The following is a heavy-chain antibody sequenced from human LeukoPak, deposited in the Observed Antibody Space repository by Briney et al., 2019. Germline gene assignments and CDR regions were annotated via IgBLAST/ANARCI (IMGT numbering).Heavy chain of an antibody. J-gene: IGHJ4*02. CDR3: AKRDSKSSGYSFDH. CDR2: IPYDGAYK. D-gene: IGHD3-22*01. Sequence: GXXLRLSCAASGFTFSSYGMHWVRQAPGKGLEWVAFIPYDGAYKYYADYVKGRFTISRDDSKNMVYLQVNSLRPEDTAVYYCAKRDSKSSGYSFDHWGQGTLVTVSS. CDR1: GFTFSSYG. V-gene: IGHV3-30*02.